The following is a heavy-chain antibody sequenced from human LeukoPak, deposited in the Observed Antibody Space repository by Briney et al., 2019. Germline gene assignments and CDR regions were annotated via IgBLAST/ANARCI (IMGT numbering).Heavy chain of an antibody. D-gene: IGHD3-10*01. J-gene: IGHJ4*02. CDR3: ARDNAIWFGEVDY. CDR2: IYTSGST. V-gene: IGHV4-61*02. CDR1: GGSISSSSYY. Sequence: SETLSLTCTVSGGSISSSSYYWSWIRQPAGKGLEWIERIYTSGSTNYNPSLKSRVTMSVDTSKNQFSLKLSSVTAADTAVYYCARDNAIWFGEVDYWGQGTLVTVSS.